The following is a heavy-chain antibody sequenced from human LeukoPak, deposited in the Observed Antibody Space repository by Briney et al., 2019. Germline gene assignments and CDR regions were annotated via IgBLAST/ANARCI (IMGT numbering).Heavy chain of an antibody. J-gene: IGHJ5*02. CDR3: VREARAGNWFDP. Sequence: ASVKVSCKASGYTFTTYYIHWVRQAPVQGLEWMGWINPDSGGTDYAQKFQGRVTMTRDTSISTVYMGLNMWRSDDTAIYYCVREARAGNWFDPWGQGTLVIVSS. CDR1: GYTFTTYY. CDR2: INPDSGGT. V-gene: IGHV1-2*02.